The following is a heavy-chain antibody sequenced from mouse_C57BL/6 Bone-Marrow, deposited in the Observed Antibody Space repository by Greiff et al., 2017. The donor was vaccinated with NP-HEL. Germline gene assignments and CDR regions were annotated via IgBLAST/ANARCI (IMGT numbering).Heavy chain of an antibody. CDR2: SRNKANDYTT. J-gene: IGHJ3*01. CDR3: ARDDGSSSFAY. V-gene: IGHV7-1*01. CDR1: GFTFSDFY. D-gene: IGHD2-2*01. Sequence: EVQRVESGGGLVQSGRSLRLSCATSGFTFSDFYMEWVRQAPGKGLEWIAASRNKANDYTTEYSASVKGRFIVSRDTSQSILYLQMNALRAEDTAIYYCARDDGSSSFAYWGQGTLVTVSA.